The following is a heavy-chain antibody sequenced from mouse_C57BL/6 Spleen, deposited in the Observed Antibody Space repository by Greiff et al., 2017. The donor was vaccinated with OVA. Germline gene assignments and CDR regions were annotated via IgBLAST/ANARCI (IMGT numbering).Heavy chain of an antibody. CDR2: IWWDDDK. J-gene: IGHJ4*01. Sequence: QVTLKESGPGILQPSQTLSLTCSFSGFSLSTFGMGVGWIRQPSAKGLEWLAHIWWDDDKYYNPALKSRLTISKDTSKNQVVLKMDNVDTADTATDYCARISVVATYYAMDDWGQGTSVTVSS. D-gene: IGHD1-1*01. CDR1: GFSLSTFGMG. V-gene: IGHV8-8*01. CDR3: ARISVVATYYAMDD.